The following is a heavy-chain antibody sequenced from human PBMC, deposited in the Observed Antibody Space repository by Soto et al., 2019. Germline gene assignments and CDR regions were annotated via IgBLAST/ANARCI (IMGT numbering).Heavy chain of an antibody. J-gene: IGHJ3*02. Sequence: QVQLVESGGGVVQPGRSLRLSCAASGVTFSSYGMHWVRQAPGKGLEWVGVITYDGSNKFYADSVKGRFTISRENSKNTLYLHMNSLRAEDAAVYYCAKDWSDVFPGDAFDIWGHGTMVTVSS. CDR1: GVTFSSYG. D-gene: IGHD3-3*01. CDR3: AKDWSDVFPGDAFDI. V-gene: IGHV3-30*18. CDR2: ITYDGSNK.